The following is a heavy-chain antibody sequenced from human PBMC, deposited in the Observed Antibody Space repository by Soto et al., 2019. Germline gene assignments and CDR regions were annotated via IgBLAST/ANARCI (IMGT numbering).Heavy chain of an antibody. J-gene: IGHJ4*02. CDR1: GYTFTSYY. Sequence: ASVKVSCKASGYTFTSYYMHWVRQAPGQGLEWMGWINAGNGNTKYSQKFQGRVTITRDTSASTAYMELSSLRSEDTAVYYCARVHDYVWGSYRFAYFDYWGQGTLVTVSS. V-gene: IGHV1-3*01. CDR2: INAGNGNT. D-gene: IGHD3-16*02. CDR3: ARVHDYVWGSYRFAYFDY.